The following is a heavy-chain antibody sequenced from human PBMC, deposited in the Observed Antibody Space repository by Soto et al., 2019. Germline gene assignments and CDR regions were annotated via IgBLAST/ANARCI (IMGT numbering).Heavy chain of an antibody. J-gene: IGHJ6*02. CDR2: ISASGGST. D-gene: IGHD2-8*01. V-gene: IGHV3-23*01. CDR1: GFTFSTYA. Sequence: EVQLLESGGGLVQPGGSLGLSCAASGFTFSTYAMSWVRQAPGKGLEWVSVISASGGSTFYADSVKRRFTVSRDNSRNTLYLQVISLRVEETAVYYCAKYLMTSTNYNYGMDVWGQGTTVTVSS. CDR3: AKYLMTSTNYNYGMDV.